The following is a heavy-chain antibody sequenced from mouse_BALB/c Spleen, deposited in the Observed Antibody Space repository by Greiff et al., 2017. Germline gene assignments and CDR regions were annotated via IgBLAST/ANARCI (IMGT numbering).Heavy chain of an antibody. V-gene: IGHV5-6-5*01. D-gene: IGHD3-1*01. Sequence: EVKLEESGGGLVKPGGSLKLSCAASGFTFSSYAMSWVRQTPEKRLEWVASISSGGSTYYPDSVKGRFTISRDNARNILYLQMSSLRSEDTAMYYCARGRGYLYYFDYWGQGTTLTVSS. CDR3: ARGRGYLYYFDY. CDR1: GFTFSSYA. CDR2: ISSGGST. J-gene: IGHJ2*01.